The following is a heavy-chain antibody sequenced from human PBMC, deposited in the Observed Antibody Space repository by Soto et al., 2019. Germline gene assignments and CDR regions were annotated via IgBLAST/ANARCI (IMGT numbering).Heavy chain of an antibody. J-gene: IGHJ4*02. CDR1: GFTFSDSW. V-gene: IGHV3-74*01. D-gene: IGHD3-3*01. Sequence: EVQLVESGGGLVQPGGSLRLSCAASGFTFSDSWMHWVRQAPGKGLVWVSRIKSDGTYTTYADSVKGRFTISRDNAKNTLYLQMNTLRAEDTAMYYCAGRGSGYSGNWGQGTLVTVSS. CDR3: AGRGSGYSGN. CDR2: IKSDGTYT.